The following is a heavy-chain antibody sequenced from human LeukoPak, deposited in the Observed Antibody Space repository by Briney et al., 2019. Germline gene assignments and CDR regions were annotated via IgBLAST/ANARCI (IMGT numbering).Heavy chain of an antibody. D-gene: IGHD6-19*01. CDR2: ISAYNGNT. Sequence: ASVKVSCKASGYTFTSYGISWVRQAPGQGLEWMGWISAYNGNTNYAQKLQGRVTMTTDTSTSTAYMELRSLRSDDTAVYYCASPIAVADAFDIWGQGTMVTVSS. V-gene: IGHV1-18*01. CDR1: GYTFTSYG. J-gene: IGHJ3*02. CDR3: ASPIAVADAFDI.